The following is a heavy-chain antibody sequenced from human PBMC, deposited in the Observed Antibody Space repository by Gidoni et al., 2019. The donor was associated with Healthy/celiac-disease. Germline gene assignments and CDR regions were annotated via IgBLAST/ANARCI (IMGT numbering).Heavy chain of an antibody. CDR2: ISSSGSTI. CDR3: ARDAGVTTLDY. Sequence: EVQLVESGGGLVQPGGSLRLSCAASGFTFSSYEMNWVRQAPGKGLEWVSYISSSGSTIYYADSVKGRFTISRDNAKNSLYLQMNSLRAEDTAVYYCARDAGVTTLDYWGQGTLVTVSS. CDR1: GFTFSSYE. V-gene: IGHV3-48*03. D-gene: IGHD4-17*01. J-gene: IGHJ4*02.